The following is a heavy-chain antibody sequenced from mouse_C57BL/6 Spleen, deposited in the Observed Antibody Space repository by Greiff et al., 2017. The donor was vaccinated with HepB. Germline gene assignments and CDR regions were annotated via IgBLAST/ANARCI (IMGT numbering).Heavy chain of an antibody. CDR3: ARYDYYGAWFAY. V-gene: IGHV1-69*01. CDR2: IDPSDSYT. D-gene: IGHD1-1*01. CDR1: GYTFTSYW. J-gene: IGHJ3*01. Sequence: VQLQQPGAELVMPGASVKLSCKASGYTFTSYWMHWVKQRPGQGLEWIGEIDPSDSYTNYNQKFKGKSTLTVDKSSSTAYMQLSSLTSEDSAVYYCARYDYYGAWFAYWGQGTLVTVSA.